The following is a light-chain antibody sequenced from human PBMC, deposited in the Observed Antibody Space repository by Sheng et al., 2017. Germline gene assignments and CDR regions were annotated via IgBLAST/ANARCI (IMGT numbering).Light chain of an antibody. V-gene: IGLV1-40*01. CDR1: SSNVGAGYD. CDR2: GNT. CDR3: QSYDSSLSAFYV. Sequence: QSVLTQPPSVSGAPGQRVTISCTGSSSNVGAGYDVYWYQHLPGTAPKLLIQGNTNRPSGVPDRFSGSKSGTSASLAITGLQAEDEADYYCQSYDSSLSAFYVFGTGTKVTVL. J-gene: IGLJ1*01.